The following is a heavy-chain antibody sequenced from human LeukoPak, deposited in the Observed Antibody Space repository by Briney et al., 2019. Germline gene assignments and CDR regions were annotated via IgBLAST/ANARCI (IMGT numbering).Heavy chain of an antibody. V-gene: IGHV4-39*01. Sequence: SETLSLTCTVSGDSISGSSYYWGWIRQPPGKGLEWIGSIYYSGSTYYNPSLKSRVTISVDTSKNQFSLKLSSVTAADTAVYYCARLPYYYDSSGYFDYWGQGTLVTVSS. CDR2: IYYSGST. CDR3: ARLPYYYDSSGYFDY. J-gene: IGHJ4*02. CDR1: GDSISGSSYY. D-gene: IGHD3-22*01.